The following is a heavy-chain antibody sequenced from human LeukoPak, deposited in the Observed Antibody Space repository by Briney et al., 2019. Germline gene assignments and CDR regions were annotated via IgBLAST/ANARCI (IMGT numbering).Heavy chain of an antibody. D-gene: IGHD4-17*01. V-gene: IGHV1-69*13. J-gene: IGHJ3*02. Sequence: SVKVSCKASGGTFSSYAISWVRQAPGQGLEWMGGIIPIFGTANYAQKFQGRVTITADESTSTAYMELSSLRSEDTAVYYCARPMTTVTTWPELDALDIWGQGTMVTVSS. CDR3: ARPMTTVTTWPELDALDI. CDR1: GGTFSSYA. CDR2: IIPIFGTA.